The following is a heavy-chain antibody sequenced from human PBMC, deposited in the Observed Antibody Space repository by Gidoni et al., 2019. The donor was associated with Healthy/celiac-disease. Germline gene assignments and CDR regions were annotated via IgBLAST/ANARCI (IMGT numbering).Heavy chain of an antibody. CDR3: AKDFAGVNESRWLFRGPYYYYYGMDV. CDR1: GFTLDEYA. D-gene: IGHD3-22*01. Sequence: EVQLVESGGGVVQPGRSMRLSCAAAGFTLDEYATPLVRQAPGKGLEWVSGIRWNSGSIGYADSVNGRFTISRDNAKNSLYLQMNSLRAEDTALYYCAKDFAGVNESRWLFRGPYYYYYGMDVWGQGTTVTVSS. J-gene: IGHJ6*02. V-gene: IGHV3-9*01. CDR2: IRWNSGSI.